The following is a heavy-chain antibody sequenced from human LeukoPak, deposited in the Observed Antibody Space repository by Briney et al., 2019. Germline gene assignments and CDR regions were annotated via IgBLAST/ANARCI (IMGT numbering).Heavy chain of an antibody. CDR2: INTNTGNP. J-gene: IGHJ4*02. CDR1: GYTFTSYA. Sequence: ASVKVSCKASGYTFTSYAMNRVRQAPGQGLEWMGWINTNTGNPTYAQGFTGRFVFSLDTSVSTAYLQICSLKAEDTAVYYCARDATITGTTTALGYWGQGTLVTVSS. V-gene: IGHV7-4-1*01. CDR3: ARDATITGTTTALGY. D-gene: IGHD1-7*01.